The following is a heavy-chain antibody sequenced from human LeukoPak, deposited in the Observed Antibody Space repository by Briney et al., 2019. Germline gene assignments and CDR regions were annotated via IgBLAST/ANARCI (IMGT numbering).Heavy chain of an antibody. J-gene: IGHJ4*02. CDR1: GFTFSSYSMN. CDR2: IYYSGST. D-gene: IGHD3-22*01. Sequence: GSLRLSCAASGFTFSSYSMNWVRQAPGKGLEWIASIYYSGSTYYNPSLKSRVTISVDTSKNQFSLKLSSVTAADTAVYYCARVRRATMIVVAKGFYYFDYWGQGTLVTVSS. CDR3: ARVRRATMIVVAKGFYYFDY. V-gene: IGHV4-59*05.